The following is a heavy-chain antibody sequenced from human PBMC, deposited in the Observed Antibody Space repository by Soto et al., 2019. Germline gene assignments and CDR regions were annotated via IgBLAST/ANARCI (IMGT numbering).Heavy chain of an antibody. CDR1: GGTFSTYA. J-gene: IGHJ4*02. CDR3: ASGIQLWLRRINNGYSG. Sequence: QVQLVQSGAEVKKPESSVKVSCKAPGGTFSTYAISWVRQAPGQGLEWMGGIIPMFGTANYAQRFQDRVTITADESTNTVYTELSSLRSEDTAVYCCASGIQLWLRRINNGYSGWGQGTLVTVSS. V-gene: IGHV1-69*12. CDR2: IIPMFGTA. D-gene: IGHD5-18*01.